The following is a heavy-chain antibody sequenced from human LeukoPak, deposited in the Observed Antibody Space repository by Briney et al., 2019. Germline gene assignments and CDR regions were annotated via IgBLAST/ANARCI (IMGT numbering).Heavy chain of an antibody. D-gene: IGHD4-17*01. CDR1: GFTFITYW. CDR2: INNDGTII. Sequence: GGSLRLSCVDSGFTFITYWMHWVRQAPGKGLEWVSRINNDGTIITYADSVKGRFTVSRDNAKNTLYLQMNSLRAEDMALYYCAKGRGLSYDYGVDYWGQGTLVTVSS. CDR3: AKGRGLSYDYGVDY. J-gene: IGHJ4*02. V-gene: IGHV3-74*01.